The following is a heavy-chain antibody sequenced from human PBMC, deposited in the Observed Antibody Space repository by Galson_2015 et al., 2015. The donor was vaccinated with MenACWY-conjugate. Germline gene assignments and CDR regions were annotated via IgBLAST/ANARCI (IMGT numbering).Heavy chain of an antibody. J-gene: IGHJ5*02. D-gene: IGHD3-10*01. V-gene: IGHV3-23*01. CDR3: AQGAGSRWFDP. CDR1: GLTFSSYA. Sequence: SLRLSCEASGLTFSSYAMSWVRQAPGKGLEWVSSISTTGGTTYYADSVKGRFTISRDNSKNTLYLQMNSLRAGDTAVYYCAQGAGSRWFDPWGQGTLVSVSS. CDR2: ISTTGGTT.